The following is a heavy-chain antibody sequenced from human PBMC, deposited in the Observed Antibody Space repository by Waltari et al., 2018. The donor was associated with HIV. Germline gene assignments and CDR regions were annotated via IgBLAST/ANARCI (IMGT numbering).Heavy chain of an antibody. V-gene: IGHV4-59*01. CDR1: GGSISSYY. J-gene: IGHJ6*02. D-gene: IGHD5-12*01. CDR3: ARDLVANNIDPYYYGMDV. Sequence: QVQLQESGPGLVKPSETLSLTCTVSGGSISSYYWSWIRQPPGKGLEWIGYIYYSGSTNYNPSLKSRVTISVDTSKNQFSLKLSSVTAADTAVYYCARDLVANNIDPYYYGMDVWGQGTTVTVSS. CDR2: IYYSGST.